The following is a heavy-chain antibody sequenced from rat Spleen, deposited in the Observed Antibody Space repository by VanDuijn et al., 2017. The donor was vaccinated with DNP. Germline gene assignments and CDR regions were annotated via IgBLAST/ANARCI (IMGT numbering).Heavy chain of an antibody. V-gene: IGHV5-19*01. Sequence: EVQLVESGGGLVQPGNSLKLSCAASGFIFSNYGMHWIRQVPTQGLEWVGSISPSGGDTYYRDSVKGRFTISRDNAESTLYLQMDSLRSEDTATYYCVTHAGLPGYILAMDAWGQGTSVTVSS. D-gene: IGHD1-4*01. CDR3: VTHAGLPGYILAMDA. CDR2: ISPSGGDT. J-gene: IGHJ4*01. CDR1: GFIFSNYG.